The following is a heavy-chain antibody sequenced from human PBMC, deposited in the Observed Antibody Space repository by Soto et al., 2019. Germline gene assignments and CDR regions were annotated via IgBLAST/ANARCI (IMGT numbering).Heavy chain of an antibody. CDR2: ISSSSSDI. D-gene: IGHD1-26*01. V-gene: IGHV3-21*01. CDR1: GSPFRNYG. Sequence: EVQLVESGGGLVKPGGSLILSCAASGSPFRNYGMNWVRQAPGRGLEWISSISSSSSDIYYADSVKGRFTVSRDNAKKPLYIQMSSLRAEDTAVYYCAKDRVVGSTSREKDFDSWGQGTLVTVSS. J-gene: IGHJ4*02. CDR3: AKDRVVGSTSREKDFDS.